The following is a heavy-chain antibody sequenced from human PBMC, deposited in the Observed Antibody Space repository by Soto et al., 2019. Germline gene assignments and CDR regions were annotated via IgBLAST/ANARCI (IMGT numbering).Heavy chain of an antibody. Sequence: QVQLVESGGGVVQPGRSLRLSCAASGFTFSSYGMHWVRQAPGKGLEWVAVISYDGSNKYYADSVKGRFTISRDNSKNTLYLQMNSLRAEDTAVYYCAKGRGSKCLTASWGQGTLVTVSS. J-gene: IGHJ5*02. CDR3: AKGRGSKCLTAS. CDR1: GFTFSSYG. D-gene: IGHD7-27*01. V-gene: IGHV3-30*18. CDR2: ISYDGSNK.